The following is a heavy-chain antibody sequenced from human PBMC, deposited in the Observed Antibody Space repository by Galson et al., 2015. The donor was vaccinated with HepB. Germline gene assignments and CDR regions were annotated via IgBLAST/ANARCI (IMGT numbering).Heavy chain of an antibody. CDR2: ISYDGSNK. D-gene: IGHD3-10*01. CDR1: GFSFSSYF. V-gene: IGHV3-30-3*01. Sequence: SLRLSCAASGFSFSSYFMHWVRQAPDKGLEWVAVISYDGSNKYHADSVKGRFTISRDNSKNTLYLQMNSLRAEDTAVYYCARDGTSYYNVNNWFDPWGQGTLVTVSS. J-gene: IGHJ5*02. CDR3: ARDGTSYYNVNNWFDP.